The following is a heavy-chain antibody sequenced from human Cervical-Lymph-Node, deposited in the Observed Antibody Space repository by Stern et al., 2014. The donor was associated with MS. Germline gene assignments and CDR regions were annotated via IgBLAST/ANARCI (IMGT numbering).Heavy chain of an antibody. J-gene: IGHJ5*02. V-gene: IGHV1-18*01. CDR2: ISGYNDNT. D-gene: IGHD6-19*01. Sequence: VQLLESGTEVKKPGASVKVSCKSSGYTFSTYGISWVRQAPGQGLEWMGWISGYNDNTNYVEKFQGRVTMTKDTSTSTAYMELRSLTSDDTAVYYCARDPRIAVAGTGGGFDPWGQGTLVTVSS. CDR3: ARDPRIAVAGTGGGFDP. CDR1: GYTFSTYG.